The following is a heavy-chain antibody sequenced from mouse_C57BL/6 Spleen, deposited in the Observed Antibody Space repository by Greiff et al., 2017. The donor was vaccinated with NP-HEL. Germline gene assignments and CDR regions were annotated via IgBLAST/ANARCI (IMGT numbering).Heavy chain of an antibody. CDR2: IYPGDGDT. CDR1: GYAFSSYW. CDR3: ARQGWDWGPGFAY. V-gene: IGHV1-80*01. D-gene: IGHD3-3*01. J-gene: IGHJ3*01. Sequence: QVQLQQSGAELVKPGASVKISCKASGYAFSSYWMNWVKQRPGKGLEWIGQIYPGDGDTNYNGKFKGKATLTADKSSSTAYMQLSSLTSEDSAVYFCARQGWDWGPGFAYWGQGTLVTVSA.